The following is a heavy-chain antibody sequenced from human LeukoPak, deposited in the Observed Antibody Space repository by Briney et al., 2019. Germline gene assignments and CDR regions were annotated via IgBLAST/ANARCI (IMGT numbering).Heavy chain of an antibody. V-gene: IGHV3-21*01. CDR2: ISSGSLYI. J-gene: IGHJ4*02. CDR3: AGGLLAFDY. Sequence: PGESLRLSCAASGFTFNSYDMNWVRQAPGKGLEWVSSISSGSLYINYADSVKGRFTISRDNAKNSLYLQMDSLRVEDTAVYYCAGGLLAFDYWGQGTLVTVSS. CDR1: GFTFNSYD. D-gene: IGHD3-10*01.